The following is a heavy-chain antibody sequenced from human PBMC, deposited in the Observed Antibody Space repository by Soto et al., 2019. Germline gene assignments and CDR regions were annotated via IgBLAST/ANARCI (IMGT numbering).Heavy chain of an antibody. Sequence: SETLSLTCTVSGGSTSSDNYWSWIRQPPGKGLEWIGHIYYSGNTDYNPSLKSRLAISIDTSKNQFSLKLNSVTAADTAVYFCAREGGESSDGLYYFDSWGQGSLVTVSS. CDR1: GGSTSSDNY. CDR2: IYYSGNT. J-gene: IGHJ4*02. CDR3: AREGGESSDGLYYFDS. V-gene: IGHV4-30-4*01. D-gene: IGHD3-16*01.